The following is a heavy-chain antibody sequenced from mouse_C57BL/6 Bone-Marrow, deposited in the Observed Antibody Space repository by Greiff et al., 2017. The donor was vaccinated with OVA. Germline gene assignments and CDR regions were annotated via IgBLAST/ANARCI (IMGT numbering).Heavy chain of an antibody. CDR1: GFNIKDDY. CDR3: TTWITTVVARNY. Sequence: VQLQQSGAELVRPGASVKLSCTASGFNIKDDYMHWVKQRPEQGLEWIGWIDPENGDTEYASKFQGKATITADTSSNTAYLQLSSLTSEGTAVYYCTTWITTVVARNYWGQGTTLTVSS. V-gene: IGHV14-4*01. CDR2: IDPENGDT. D-gene: IGHD1-1*01. J-gene: IGHJ2*01.